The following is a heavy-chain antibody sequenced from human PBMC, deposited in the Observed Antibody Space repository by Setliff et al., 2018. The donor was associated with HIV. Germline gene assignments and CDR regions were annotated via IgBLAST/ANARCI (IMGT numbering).Heavy chain of an antibody. CDR3: ARVPVAGANWFDP. Sequence: NPSETLSLTCSVSGVSINRTDHYWGWIRQSPGKSLEWIGSVSQSGSTYYNPSLKSRITISVDRSKNLFSLKLISVTAADQGVYYCARVPVAGANWFDPWGLGTLVTVS. V-gene: IGHV4-39*01. CDR1: GVSINRTDHY. J-gene: IGHJ5*02. D-gene: IGHD2-21*01. CDR2: VSQSGST.